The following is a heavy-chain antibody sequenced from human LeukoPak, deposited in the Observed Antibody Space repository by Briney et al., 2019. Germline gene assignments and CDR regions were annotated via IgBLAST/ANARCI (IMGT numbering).Heavy chain of an antibody. V-gene: IGHV1-2*02. D-gene: IGHD1-26*01. CDR2: INPNSGGT. J-gene: IGHJ4*02. CDR1: GYTFTVYY. Sequence: ASVTVSCKASGYTFTVYYLHWVRQAPGQRPEWMRWINPNSGGTNYAQKFQGRVTMTRETSISTVHMELSRLRSDDTAVYFCAREKMVGAPKLLDYWGQGTLVTVSS. CDR3: AREKMVGAPKLLDY.